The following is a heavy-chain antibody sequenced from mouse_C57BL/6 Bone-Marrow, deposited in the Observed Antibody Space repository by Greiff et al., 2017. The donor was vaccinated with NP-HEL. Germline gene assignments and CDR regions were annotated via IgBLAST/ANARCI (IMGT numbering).Heavy chain of an antibody. J-gene: IGHJ2*01. Sequence: VQLKESGGGLVKPGGSLKLSCAASGFTFSDYGMHWVRQAPEKGLEWVAYISSGSSTIYYADTVKGRFTISRDNAKNTLFLQMTRLRSEDTAKYDCSRPRGSSYLGYWGQGTTLTVSS. D-gene: IGHD1-1*01. V-gene: IGHV5-17*01. CDR1: GFTFSDYG. CDR2: ISSGSSTI. CDR3: SRPRGSSYLGY.